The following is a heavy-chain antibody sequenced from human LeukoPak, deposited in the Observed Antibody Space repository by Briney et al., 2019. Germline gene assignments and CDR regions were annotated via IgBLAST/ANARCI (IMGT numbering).Heavy chain of an antibody. CDR1: GYTFTSYA. D-gene: IGHD6-19*01. Sequence: ASVKVSCKASGYTFTSYAMHWVRQAPGQRLEWMGWINAGNGNTKYSQKFQGRVTITRDTSASTAYMELSSLRSEDTAVYYCARGLPNYSSGWYGLYYFDYWGQGTLVTVSS. V-gene: IGHV1-3*01. CDR3: ARGLPNYSSGWYGLYYFDY. J-gene: IGHJ4*02. CDR2: INAGNGNT.